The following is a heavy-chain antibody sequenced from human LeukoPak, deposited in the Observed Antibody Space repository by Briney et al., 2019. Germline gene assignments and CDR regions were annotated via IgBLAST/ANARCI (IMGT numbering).Heavy chain of an antibody. Sequence: GGSLRLSCAASGFTFSSYSMNWVRQAPGKGLEWVSSISSTSSYIYYADSLKGRFTISRDNAKNSLYLQMNSPRAEDTAVYYCARGGGSYGYHDYWGQGTLVTVSS. J-gene: IGHJ4*02. D-gene: IGHD1-26*01. CDR1: GFTFSSYS. V-gene: IGHV3-21*01. CDR2: ISSTSSYI. CDR3: ARGGGSYGYHDY.